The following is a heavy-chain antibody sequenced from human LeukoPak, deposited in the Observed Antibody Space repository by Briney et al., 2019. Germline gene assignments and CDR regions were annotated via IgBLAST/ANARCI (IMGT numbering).Heavy chain of an antibody. J-gene: IGHJ4*02. Sequence: GGSLRLSCAASGFTFSSYGMHWVRQAPGKGLEWVAVISYDGSNKYCADSVKGRFTISRDNSKNTLYLQMNSLRAEDTAVYYCAKVLAGGYFDYWGQGTLVTVSS. CDR2: ISYDGSNK. CDR3: AKVLAGGYFDY. V-gene: IGHV3-30*18. D-gene: IGHD4-23*01. CDR1: GFTFSSYG.